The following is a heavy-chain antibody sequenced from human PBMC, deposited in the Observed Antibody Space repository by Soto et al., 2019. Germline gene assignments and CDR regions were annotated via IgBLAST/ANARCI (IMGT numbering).Heavy chain of an antibody. V-gene: IGHV1-2*02. D-gene: IGHD2-8*01. Sequence: AASVKVSCKASGYTFTGYYMHWVRQAPGQGLEWMGWINPNSGGTNYAQKFQGRVTMTRDTSISTAYMELSRLRSDDTAVYYCARDRVDIVLMVYASDAFDIWGQGTMVTVSS. CDR2: INPNSGGT. CDR1: GYTFTGYY. CDR3: ARDRVDIVLMVYASDAFDI. J-gene: IGHJ3*02.